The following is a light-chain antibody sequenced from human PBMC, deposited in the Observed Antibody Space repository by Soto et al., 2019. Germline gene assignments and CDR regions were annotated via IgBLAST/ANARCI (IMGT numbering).Light chain of an antibody. CDR2: GAS. Sequence: TQSPGTLSSSPVERATLSCRASQPVTSNYLAWYQQKPGQAPRLLFFGASIRATGLPDRFSGGGSGTNLTLTISRLEHDDFAAYYCHQYGNSPGTFGQGTKVDIK. CDR3: HQYGNSPGT. V-gene: IGKV3-20*01. CDR1: QPVTSNY. J-gene: IGKJ1*01.